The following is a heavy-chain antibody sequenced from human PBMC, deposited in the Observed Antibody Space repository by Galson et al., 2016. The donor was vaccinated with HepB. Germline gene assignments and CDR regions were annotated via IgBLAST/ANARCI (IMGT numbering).Heavy chain of an antibody. V-gene: IGHV4-59*01. Sequence: SETLSLTCTVSGGSISNYYWSWFRQPPGKGPEWIGQTYYSGYTNYSPPLKSRVTISLDSSQNQIPLRVRSVTAADTAVYYCARALRGTTSFFEYWGQGVLVTVSS. J-gene: IGHJ4*02. CDR3: ARALRGTTSFFEY. CDR1: GGSISNYY. D-gene: IGHD4-17*01. CDR2: TYYSGYT.